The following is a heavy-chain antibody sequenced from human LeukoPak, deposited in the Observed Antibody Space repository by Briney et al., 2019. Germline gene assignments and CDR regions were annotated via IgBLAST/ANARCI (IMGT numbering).Heavy chain of an antibody. J-gene: IGHJ4*02. CDR3: ARVGIYCSSTNCFLANFDY. CDR1: GDSISRSSYW. D-gene: IGHD2-2*01. Sequence: SETLSLTCSVSGDSISRSSYWWGWIRQPPGKGLDWSGTINYIGSTYYNPSLKSRVTISIDTPKNQFSLKLSPVTAADTAVYYCARVGIYCSSTNCFLANFDYWGQGTLVTVSS. V-gene: IGHV4-39*01. CDR2: INYIGST.